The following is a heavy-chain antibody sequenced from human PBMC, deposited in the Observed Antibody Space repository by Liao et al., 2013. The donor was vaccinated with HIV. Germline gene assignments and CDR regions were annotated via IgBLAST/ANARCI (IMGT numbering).Heavy chain of an antibody. CDR3: ARSPGSGRYVWYFDL. J-gene: IGHJ2*01. Sequence: QVQLQESGPGLVKPSQTLSLTCTVSGGSISSGSYYWSWIRQPAGKGLEWIGRIYTSGSTNYNPSLKSRVTISADTSKNQFSLKLSSVTAADTAVYYCARSPGSGRYVWYFDLWGRGTLVTVSS. CDR2: IYTSGST. CDR1: GGSISSGSYY. V-gene: IGHV4-61*02. D-gene: IGHD3-10*01.